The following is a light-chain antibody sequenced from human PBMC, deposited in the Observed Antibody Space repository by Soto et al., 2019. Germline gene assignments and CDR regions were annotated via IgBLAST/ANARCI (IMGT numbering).Light chain of an antibody. Sequence: DLLMTQSPSSLSASVGDRVTITCPASQGSSNYLAWYQQQPGNVPQLLIYAASTLQSGVPSRFSGSGSGTDFTLTISSLHPEYVATYYCQKYNSAPRTFGQGTKVEIK. J-gene: IGKJ1*01. CDR1: QGSSNY. V-gene: IGKV1-27*01. CDR2: AAS. CDR3: QKYNSAPRT.